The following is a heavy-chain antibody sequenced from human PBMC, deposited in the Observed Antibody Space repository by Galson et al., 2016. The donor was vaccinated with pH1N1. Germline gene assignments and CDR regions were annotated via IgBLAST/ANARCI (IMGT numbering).Heavy chain of an antibody. CDR2: IDPSTGGT. V-gene: IGHV1-46*04. CDR1: GYIFTKYY. Sequence: SVKVSCKASGYIFTKYYMHWVRQAPAQGLEWMGVIDPSTGGTTYSAKLQGRLTITSDTSTSTVDMQFNDLRPEDTAIYFCATFSGPAGSSSDHWGQGTLATVSS. CDR3: ATFSGPAGSSSDH. D-gene: IGHD6-25*01. J-gene: IGHJ4*02.